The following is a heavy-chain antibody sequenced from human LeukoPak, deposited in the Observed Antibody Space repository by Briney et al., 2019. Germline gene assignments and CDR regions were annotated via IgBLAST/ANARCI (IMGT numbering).Heavy chain of an antibody. Sequence: SETLSLTCTVSGGSISSGGYYWSWIRQHPGKGLEWIGYIYYSGSTYYNPSLKSRVTISVDTSKNQFSLKLSSVTAADTAVYYCAREHDSSGIDYWGQGTLVTVSS. J-gene: IGHJ4*02. CDR1: GGSISSGGYY. CDR2: IYYSGST. CDR3: AREHDSSGIDY. V-gene: IGHV4-31*03. D-gene: IGHD3-22*01.